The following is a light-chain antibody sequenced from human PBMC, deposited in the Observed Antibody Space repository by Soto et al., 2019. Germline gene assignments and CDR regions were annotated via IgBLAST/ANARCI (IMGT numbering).Light chain of an antibody. CDR1: QSLVYSDGNTY. CDR3: MQGTHWPWT. Sequence: DVVMTQSPLSLPVTLGQAASISCRSSQSLVYSDGNTYLSWFQQRPGQSPRRLIYKVSNRDSGVPERFSGRGSGTDFTLKISRVEAEDVGVYYCMQGTHWPWTFGQGTKVEIK. V-gene: IGKV2-30*01. CDR2: KVS. J-gene: IGKJ1*01.